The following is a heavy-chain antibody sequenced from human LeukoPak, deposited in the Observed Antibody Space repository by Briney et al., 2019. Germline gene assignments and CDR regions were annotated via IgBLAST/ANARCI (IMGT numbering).Heavy chain of an antibody. Sequence: PGGSLRLSCAASGFTFDDYGMSWVRQAPGKGLEWVSGVKWNGGSTGYADSVKGRFTISRDNAKNSLYLQMNSLRSEDSAFYYCAASDGEQQLALWGQGTLVTVSS. J-gene: IGHJ4*02. CDR1: GFTFDDYG. CDR3: AASDGEQQLAL. D-gene: IGHD6-13*01. V-gene: IGHV3-20*04. CDR2: VKWNGGST.